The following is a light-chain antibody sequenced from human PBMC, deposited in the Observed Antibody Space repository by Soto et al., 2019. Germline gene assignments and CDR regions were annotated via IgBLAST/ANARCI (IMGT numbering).Light chain of an antibody. J-gene: IGLJ3*02. CDR3: SSWTPSNTWV. V-gene: IGLV2-14*01. CDR2: EVS. Sequence: QSALTQPASVSGSPGQSITISCTGTSSDVGGYNFVSWYQHHPGRAPKLIIYEVSNRPSGLSGRLSGSKSGNTASLTISGLQPEDEADYYCSSWTPSNTWVFGGGTQLTVL. CDR1: SSDVGGYNF.